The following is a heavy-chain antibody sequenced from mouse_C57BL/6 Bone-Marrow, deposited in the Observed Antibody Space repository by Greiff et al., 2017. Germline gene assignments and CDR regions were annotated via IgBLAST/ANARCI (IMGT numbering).Heavy chain of an antibody. CDR3: ARTLYSNYGAY. J-gene: IGHJ3*01. D-gene: IGHD2-5*01. CDR1: GYTFTSYW. V-gene: IGHV1-69*01. CDR2: IDPSDSYT. Sequence: QVQLQQPGAELVMPGASVKLFCKASGYTFTSYWMHWVKQRPGQGLEWIGEIDPSDSYTNSNQKFKGKSTLTVDKSSSTAYMQLSSLTSEDSAVYYCARTLYSNYGAYWGQGTLVTVSA.